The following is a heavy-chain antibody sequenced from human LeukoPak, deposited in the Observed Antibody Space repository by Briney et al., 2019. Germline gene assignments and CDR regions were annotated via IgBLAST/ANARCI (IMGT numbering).Heavy chain of an antibody. CDR3: AKSIPEWAPAFDY. CDR1: GFTFSSYG. Sequence: GGSLRLSCAASGFTFSSYGMHWVRQAPGKGLEWVAVISYDGSNKYYADSVKGRFTISRDNSKNTLYLQMNSLRAEDTAVYYCAKSIPEWAPAFDYWGQGTLVTVSS. V-gene: IGHV3-30*18. D-gene: IGHD1-26*01. J-gene: IGHJ4*02. CDR2: ISYDGSNK.